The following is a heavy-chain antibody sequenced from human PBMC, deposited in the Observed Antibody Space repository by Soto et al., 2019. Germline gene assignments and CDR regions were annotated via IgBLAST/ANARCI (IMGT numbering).Heavy chain of an antibody. Sequence: HLQLQESGSGLVKPSQTLSLTCAVSGGSISSGGYSWSWIRQPPGKGLEWIGYIYHSGSTYYNPSLKSRVTIAVDRSKNQFSLKLSSVTAADTAVYYCARVPDRWGQGTLVTVSS. D-gene: IGHD2-2*01. CDR2: IYHSGST. V-gene: IGHV4-30-2*01. CDR3: ARVPDR. CDR1: GGSISSGGYS. J-gene: IGHJ5*02.